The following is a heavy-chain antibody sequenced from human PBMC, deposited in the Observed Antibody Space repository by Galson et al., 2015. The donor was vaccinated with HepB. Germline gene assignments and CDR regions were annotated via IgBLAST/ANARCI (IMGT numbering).Heavy chain of an antibody. CDR3: ASRDCSGGGCYSYYFQH. CDR1: GVTFSSYA. CDR2: IIPIFGTA. V-gene: IGHV1-69*13. Sequence: SVKLSCKASGVTFSSYAISWVRQAPGQGLEWMGGIIPIFGTANYAQKFQGRATSTADESTSTAYMELSRLRSEDTAVYSCASRDCSGGGCYSYYFQHWGQGTLVTVSS. J-gene: IGHJ1*01. D-gene: IGHD2-15*01.